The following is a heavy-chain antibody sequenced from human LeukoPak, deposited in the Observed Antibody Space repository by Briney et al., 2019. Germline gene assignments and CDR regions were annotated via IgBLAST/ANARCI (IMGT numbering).Heavy chain of an antibody. CDR2: IIPDSGGT. CDR3: STEDKYCTGANCGVF. Sequence: ASVKVSCKASGYTFTEYYMHWVRHAPGQGLEWMGFIIPDSGGTTYQQNFQGRVTMTRDTSISTFYMELSSLRPDDTAVYYCSTEDKYCTGANCGVFWGQGTLVTVSS. J-gene: IGHJ4*02. V-gene: IGHV1-2*02. D-gene: IGHD2-8*02. CDR1: GYTFTEYY.